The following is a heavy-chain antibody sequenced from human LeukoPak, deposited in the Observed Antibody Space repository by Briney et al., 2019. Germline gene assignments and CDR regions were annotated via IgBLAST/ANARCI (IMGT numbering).Heavy chain of an antibody. CDR2: ISYDGSNK. D-gene: IGHD3-9*01. J-gene: IGHJ4*02. CDR3: ARPPRYFDWLLPFDY. CDR1: GFTFSSYA. Sequence: QSGGSLRLSCAASGFTFSSYAIHWVRQAPGKGLEWVAVISYDGSNKYYADSVKGRFTISRDNSKNTLYLQMNSLRAEDTAVYYCARPPRYFDWLLPFDYWGQGTLVTVSS. V-gene: IGHV3-30-3*01.